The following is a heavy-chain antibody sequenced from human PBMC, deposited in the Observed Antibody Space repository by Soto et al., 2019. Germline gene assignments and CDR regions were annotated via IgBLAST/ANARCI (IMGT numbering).Heavy chain of an antibody. CDR3: AKGAPLYSYGSQGGY. CDR1: GFTFSSYG. J-gene: IGHJ4*02. V-gene: IGHV3-30*18. CDR2: ISYDGSNK. D-gene: IGHD5-18*01. Sequence: QVQLVESGGGVVQPGRSLRLSCAASGFTFSSYGMRWVRQAPGKGLEWVAVISYDGSNKYYADSVKGRFTISRDNSKNTLYLQMNSLRAEDTAVYYCAKGAPLYSYGSQGGYWGQGTLVTVSS.